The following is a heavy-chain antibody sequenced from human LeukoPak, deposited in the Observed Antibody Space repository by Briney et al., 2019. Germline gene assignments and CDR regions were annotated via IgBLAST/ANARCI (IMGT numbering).Heavy chain of an antibody. J-gene: IGHJ5*02. CDR3: AKDEQQLVGVALSVTNWFDP. CDR1: GFTFSSYA. D-gene: IGHD6-13*01. Sequence: QTGGSLRLSCAASGFTFSSYAMHWVRQAPGKGLEWVAVISYDGSNKYYADSVKGRFTISRDNSKNTLYLQMNSLRAEDTAVYYCAKDEQQLVGVALSVTNWFDPWGQGTLVTVSS. CDR2: ISYDGSNK. V-gene: IGHV3-30-3*01.